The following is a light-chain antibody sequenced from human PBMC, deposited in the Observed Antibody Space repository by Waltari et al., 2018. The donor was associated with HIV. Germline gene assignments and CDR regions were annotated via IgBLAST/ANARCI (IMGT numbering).Light chain of an antibody. J-gene: IGLJ1*01. Sequence: QSALTQPPSASGSPGQSVTISCTGTSGDVGDTDSVSWYQQHTGNAPKLIIYDVTQRPSVVPDRFSGSKSGNTASLTVSVLQADDEADYFCCSYAGGNNFVFGSGTKITVL. CDR1: SGDVGDTDS. CDR2: DVT. V-gene: IGLV2-8*01. CDR3: CSYAGGNNFV.